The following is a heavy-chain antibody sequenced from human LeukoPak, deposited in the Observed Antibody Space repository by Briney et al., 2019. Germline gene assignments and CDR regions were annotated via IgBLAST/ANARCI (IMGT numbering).Heavy chain of an antibody. D-gene: IGHD3-3*01. J-gene: IGHJ5*02. CDR3: ARGGKYYDFWSGYYPNWFDP. V-gene: IGHV3-30-3*01. CDR2: ISYDGSNQ. CDR1: GFTFSSFA. Sequence: GGSLRLSCAASGFTFSSFAMHWVRQAPGKGLEWVAVISYDGSNQYYADSVKGRFTISRDNSKNTLYLQMNSLRAEDTAVYYCARGGKYYDFWSGYYPNWFDPWGQGTLVTVSP.